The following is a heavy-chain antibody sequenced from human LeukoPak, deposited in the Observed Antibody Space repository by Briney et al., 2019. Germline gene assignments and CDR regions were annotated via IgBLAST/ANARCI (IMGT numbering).Heavy chain of an antibody. V-gene: IGHV1-69*13. CDR1: GGTFSSYA. CDR3: ASARGYSYGLIDY. J-gene: IGHJ4*02. CDR2: IIPIFGTA. Sequence: ASVKVSCKASGGTFSSYAISWVRQAPGQGLEWMGGIIPIFGTANYAQKFQGRVTITADESTSTAYMELSSLRSEDTAVYYCASARGYSYGLIDYWGQGTLVTVSS. D-gene: IGHD5-18*01.